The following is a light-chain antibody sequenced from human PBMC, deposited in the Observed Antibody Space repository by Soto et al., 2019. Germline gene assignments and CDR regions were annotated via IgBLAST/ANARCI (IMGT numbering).Light chain of an antibody. CDR3: QNYGGLWA. J-gene: IGKJ1*01. CDR1: QSISNR. V-gene: IGKV1-5*01. CDR2: AAS. Sequence: DIQMTQSPSTLSASVGDRVTITFRASQSISNRLAWYQQKPGQAPKVVIYAASIMESGVPSRFSGSGSGTEFILTINSLQHEDFATYCCQNYGGLWAFGQGTKVDI.